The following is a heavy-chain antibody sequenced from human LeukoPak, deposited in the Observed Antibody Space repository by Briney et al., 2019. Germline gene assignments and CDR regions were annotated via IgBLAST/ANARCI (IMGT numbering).Heavy chain of an antibody. CDR2: ISGSGGST. Sequence: PGGSLRLSCAASGFTFSSYAMSWVRQAPGKGLEWVAAISGSGGSTYYADSVKGRFTISRDNSKNTLYLQMNSLRAEDTAVYYCAKVPRWLVLPVAFAMWGQGTMVSVYS. D-gene: IGHD6-19*01. V-gene: IGHV3-23*01. J-gene: IGHJ3*02. CDR3: AKVPRWLVLPVAFAM. CDR1: GFTFSSYA.